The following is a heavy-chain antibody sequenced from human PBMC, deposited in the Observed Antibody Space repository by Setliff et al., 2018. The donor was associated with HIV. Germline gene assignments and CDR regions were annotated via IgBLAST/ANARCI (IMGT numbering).Heavy chain of an antibody. D-gene: IGHD3-10*01. Sequence: GGSLRLSCAASGFTFDDYVMSWVRQAPGKGLEWVSGINWNGGSTGYADSVKGRFTISRDNAKNSLYVQMNSLRAEDTAVYYCAKKTAAYTSGSWLHYWGQGTLVTVSS. CDR3: AKKTAAYTSGSWLHY. CDR2: INWNGGST. CDR1: GFTFDDYV. V-gene: IGHV3-20*04. J-gene: IGHJ4*02.